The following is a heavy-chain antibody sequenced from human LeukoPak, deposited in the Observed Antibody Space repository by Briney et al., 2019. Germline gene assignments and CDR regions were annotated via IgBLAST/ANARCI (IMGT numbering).Heavy chain of an antibody. Sequence: PGGSLRLSCAASGFTFSSYAMSWVRQAPGKGLEWVSAISGSGGSTYYADSVKGRFTNSRDNSKNTLYLQMNSLRAEDTAVYYCAKRNRIAVAGSVFDYWGQGTLVTVSS. CDR3: AKRNRIAVAGSVFDY. CDR2: ISGSGGST. CDR1: GFTFSSYA. J-gene: IGHJ4*02. V-gene: IGHV3-23*01. D-gene: IGHD6-19*01.